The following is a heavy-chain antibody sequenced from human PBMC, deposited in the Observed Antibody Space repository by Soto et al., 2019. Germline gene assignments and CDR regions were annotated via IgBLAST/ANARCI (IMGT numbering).Heavy chain of an antibody. D-gene: IGHD2-2*02. J-gene: IGHJ4*02. Sequence: PGESLKISCKGSGYSFTSYWIGWVRQMPGKGLEWMGIIYPGDSDTRYSPSFQGQVTISADKSISTAYLQWSSLKASDTAMYYCATHPHGDTLSDQYYFNCMDRLTRGAVSS. V-gene: IGHV5-51*01. CDR2: IYPGDSDT. CDR3: ATHPHGDTLSDQYYFNC. CDR1: GYSFTSYW.